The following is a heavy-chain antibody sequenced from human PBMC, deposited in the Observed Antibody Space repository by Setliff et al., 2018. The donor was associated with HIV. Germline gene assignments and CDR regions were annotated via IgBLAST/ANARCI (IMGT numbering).Heavy chain of an antibody. Sequence: KASETLSLTCAVFGGSSSNYSWTWFRQPPGTGLEWIGEINHGGSTNYNSSLKSRVTISVDTPKNLLSLELRSLTAADTAVYYCARDQRLQGVQPPYWYFDLWGRGTLVTV. CDR3: ARDQRLQGVQPPYWYFDL. CDR2: INHGGST. J-gene: IGHJ2*01. CDR1: GGSSSNYS. V-gene: IGHV4-34*01. D-gene: IGHD2-2*01.